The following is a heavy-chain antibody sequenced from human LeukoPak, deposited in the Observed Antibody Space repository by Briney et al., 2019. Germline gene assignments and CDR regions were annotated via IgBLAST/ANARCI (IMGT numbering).Heavy chain of an antibody. Sequence: ASVKVSCKASGYTFTSYSISWVRQAPGQGLEWMGWISAYNGNTIYAQKVKGRVTMTTDTSTSTAYMELRSLKSDDTAVYYCARVGVRGDVIADFDYWGQGTLVTVSS. J-gene: IGHJ4*02. CDR1: GYTFTSYS. D-gene: IGHD3-10*01. V-gene: IGHV1-18*01. CDR3: ARVGVRGDVIADFDY. CDR2: ISAYNGNT.